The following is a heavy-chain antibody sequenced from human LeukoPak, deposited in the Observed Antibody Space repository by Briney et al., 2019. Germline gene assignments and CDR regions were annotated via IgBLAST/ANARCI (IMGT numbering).Heavy chain of an antibody. CDR2: IIPIFGTA. V-gene: IGHV1-69*05. J-gene: IGHJ4*02. CDR1: GGTFSSYA. Sequence: ASVKISCKASGGTFSSYAISWVRQAPGQGLEWMGGIIPIFGTANYAQKFQGRVTITTDESTSTAYMELSSLRSEDTAVYYCARDITVAGNRFDYWGQGTLVTVYS. CDR3: ARDITVAGNRFDY. D-gene: IGHD6-19*01.